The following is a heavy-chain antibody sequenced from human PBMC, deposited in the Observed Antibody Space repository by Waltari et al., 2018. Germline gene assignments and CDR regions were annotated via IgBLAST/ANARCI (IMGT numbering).Heavy chain of an antibody. CDR2: ISSSGSTI. V-gene: IGHV3-48*03. D-gene: IGHD6-13*01. J-gene: IGHJ4*02. Sequence: EVQLVESGGGLVQPGGSLRLSCAASGFTFSSYEMNWVRQAPGKGLEGVSYISSSGSTIYYADSVKGRFTISRDNAKNSLYLQMNSLRAEDTAVYYCARDQRIAAGFDYWGQGTLVTVSS. CDR3: ARDQRIAAGFDY. CDR1: GFTFSSYE.